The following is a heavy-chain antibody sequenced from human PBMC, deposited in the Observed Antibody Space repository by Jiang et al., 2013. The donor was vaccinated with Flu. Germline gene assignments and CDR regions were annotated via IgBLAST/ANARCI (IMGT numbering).Heavy chain of an antibody. D-gene: IGHD1-26*01. V-gene: IGHV1-18*01. J-gene: IGHJ6*02. Sequence: ISWVRQAPGXGLEWMGWISTYSIKTNYAQIFQGRVTLTTDTSTSTAYMEMRSLRSEDTAVYYCARGGTYGSDYSGMDVWGQGTTVTVSS. CDR2: ISTYSIKT. CDR3: ARGGTYGSDYSGMDV.